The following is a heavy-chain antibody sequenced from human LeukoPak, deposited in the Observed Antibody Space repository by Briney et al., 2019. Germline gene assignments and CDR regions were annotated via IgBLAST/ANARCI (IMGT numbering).Heavy chain of an antibody. CDR1: GFTFDDYG. D-gene: IGHD4-23*01. CDR2: ISSSGSTI. V-gene: IGHV3-48*03. J-gene: IGHJ4*02. CDR3: ARDGEDYGGNSYGY. Sequence: GGSLRLSCAASGFTFDDYGMSWVRQAPGKGLEWVSYISSSGSTIYYADSVKGRFTISRDNAKNSLYLQMNSLRAEDTAVYYCARDGEDYGGNSYGYWGQGTLVTVSS.